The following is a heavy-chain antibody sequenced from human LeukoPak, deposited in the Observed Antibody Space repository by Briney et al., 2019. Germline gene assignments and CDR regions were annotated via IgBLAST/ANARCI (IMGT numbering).Heavy chain of an antibody. V-gene: IGHV1-46*01. J-gene: IGHJ4*02. CDR3: ARDAAGAPAASYYFDY. CDR2: IHPSGATT. CDR1: GYSFTSYY. Sequence: ASVKVSCKASGYSFTSYYIHWVRQAPGQGLEWMGIIHPSGATTSYAQKFQGRVTTTKDTSTSTAYMELSSLRSEDTAVYFCARDAAGAPAASYYFDYWGQGTLVTVSS. D-gene: IGHD2-2*01.